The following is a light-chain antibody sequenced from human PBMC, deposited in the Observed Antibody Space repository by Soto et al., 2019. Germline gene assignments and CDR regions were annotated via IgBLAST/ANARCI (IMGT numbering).Light chain of an antibody. CDR1: QSVGSNN. J-gene: IGKJ2*01. CDR3: QQFGDSPYT. Sequence: EIVLTQSPGTLSLSPGERATLSCRASQSVGSNNLAWYQQKSGQAPTLLIYGASSRATGIPDRYSGSGSGKDFTLTVSRLESEGFAADYCQQFGDSPYTFGQGTTLEI. CDR2: GAS. V-gene: IGKV3-20*01.